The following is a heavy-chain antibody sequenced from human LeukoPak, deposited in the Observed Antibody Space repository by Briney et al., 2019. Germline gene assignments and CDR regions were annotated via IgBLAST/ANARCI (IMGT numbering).Heavy chain of an antibody. Sequence: ASVKVSCKASGYTFTGYYMHWVRQAPGQGLEWMGWINPNSGGTNYAQKFQGRVTMTRDTSISTAYMELSRLRSDDTAVYYCARDFAVGATPVVFDYWDQGTLVTVSS. CDR2: INPNSGGT. J-gene: IGHJ4*02. V-gene: IGHV1-2*02. CDR3: ARDFAVGATPVVFDY. CDR1: GYTFTGYY. D-gene: IGHD1-26*01.